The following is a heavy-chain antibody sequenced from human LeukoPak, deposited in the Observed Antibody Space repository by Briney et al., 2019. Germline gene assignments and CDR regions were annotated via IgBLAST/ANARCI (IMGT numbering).Heavy chain of an antibody. CDR1: GFTFSSYS. CDR2: ISSASGSI. CDR3: ARDRTPSSWYWGSEYYFDY. J-gene: IGHJ4*02. D-gene: IGHD6-13*01. V-gene: IGHV3-48*04. Sequence: GGSLRLSCAASGFTFSSYSMNWVRQAPGKGLEWVSYISSASGSIYYADSVKGRFTISRDNAKNSLFLQMNSLRAEDTAVYYCARDRTPSSWYWGSEYYFDYWGQGTLVTVSS.